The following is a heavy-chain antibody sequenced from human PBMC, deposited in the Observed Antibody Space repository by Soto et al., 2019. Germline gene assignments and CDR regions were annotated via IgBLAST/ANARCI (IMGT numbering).Heavy chain of an antibody. Sequence: PGGSLRLSCAASGFRFDDYAMHWVRQRPAEGLVWVSRITSDGKSKAYAESVKGRFAISRDNAKNTLYLQMNGLTAEDTAVYYCARESGDWPLNWFDPWGQGTLVTVSS. D-gene: IGHD2-21*02. CDR3: ARESGDWPLNWFDP. CDR1: GFRFDDYA. J-gene: IGHJ5*02. V-gene: IGHV3-74*01. CDR2: ITSDGKSK.